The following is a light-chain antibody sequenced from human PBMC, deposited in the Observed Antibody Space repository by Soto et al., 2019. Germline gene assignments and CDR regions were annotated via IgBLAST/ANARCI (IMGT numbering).Light chain of an antibody. CDR2: GAS. J-gene: IGKJ4*01. Sequence: EIVLTQSPGTLSLSPGDRATLSCRASQSVSSSVAWYQQKPGRAPRLLISGASTRATGIPARFSGSGSGTEFTLTISSLQSEDFAVYYCQQYNAWPPLTFGGGTKVDIK. CDR1: QSVSSS. CDR3: QQYNAWPPLT. V-gene: IGKV3-15*01.